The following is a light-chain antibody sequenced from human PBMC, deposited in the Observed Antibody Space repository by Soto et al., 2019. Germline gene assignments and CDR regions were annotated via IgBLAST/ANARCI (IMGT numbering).Light chain of an antibody. CDR2: GAS. Sequence: DILMTQSPLSLPFTPGEPSSISCRSSQSVLHSNGYNYLDWYLQKPGQSPQLLIYGASSRATGIPARFSGSGSGTEFTLTISSLQSEDFAVYYCQQYNNWPPWTFGQGTKVDIK. V-gene: IGKV2-28*01. CDR3: QQYNNWPPWT. CDR1: QSVLHSNGYNY. J-gene: IGKJ1*01.